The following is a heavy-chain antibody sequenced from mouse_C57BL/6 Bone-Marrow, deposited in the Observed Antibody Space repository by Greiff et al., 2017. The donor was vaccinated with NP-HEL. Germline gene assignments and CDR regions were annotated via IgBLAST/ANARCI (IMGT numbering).Heavy chain of an antibody. CDR3: ARQAVNRGDFDY. CDR2: ISYDGSN. CDR1: GYSITSGYY. Sequence: EVQVVESGPGLVKPSQSLSLTCSVTGYSITSGYYWNWIRQFPGNKLEWMGYISYDGSNNYNPSLKNRISITRDTSKNQFFLKLNSVTTEDTATYYCARQAVNRGDFDYWGQGTTLTVSS. J-gene: IGHJ2*01. V-gene: IGHV3-6*01.